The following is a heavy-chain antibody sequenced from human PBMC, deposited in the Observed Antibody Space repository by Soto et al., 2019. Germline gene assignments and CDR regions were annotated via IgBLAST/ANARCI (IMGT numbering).Heavy chain of an antibody. J-gene: IGHJ6*02. CDR2: INSDGSST. D-gene: IGHD3-10*01. Sequence: EVQLVESGGGLVQPGGSLRLSCAASGFTFSSYWMHRVRQAPGKGLVWVSRINSDGSSTSYADSVKGRFTISRDNAKNTLYLQMNSLRAEDTAVYYCARVEWFGELWEEKYYGMDVWGQGTTVTVSS. CDR1: GFTFSSYW. CDR3: ARVEWFGELWEEKYYGMDV. V-gene: IGHV3-74*01.